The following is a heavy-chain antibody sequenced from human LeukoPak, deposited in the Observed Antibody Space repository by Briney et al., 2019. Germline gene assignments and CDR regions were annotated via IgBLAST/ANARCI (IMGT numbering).Heavy chain of an antibody. CDR3: AKGAWPYYYDSSGYDY. CDR2: ISYDGSNK. D-gene: IGHD3-22*01. V-gene: IGHV3-30*18. CDR1: GFTFSSYG. J-gene: IGHJ4*02. Sequence: ERSLRLSCAASGFTFSSYGMHWVRQAPGKGLEWVAVISYDGSNKYYADSVKGRFTIPRANSKNPLYLQMNSLRAEDPAVYYCAKGAWPYYYDSSGYDYWGQGTLVTVSS.